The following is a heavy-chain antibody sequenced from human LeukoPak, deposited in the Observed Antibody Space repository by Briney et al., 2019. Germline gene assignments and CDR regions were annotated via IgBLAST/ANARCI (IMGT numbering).Heavy chain of an antibody. CDR3: ARRSYCYSTSCYGYWFDS. D-gene: IGHD2-2*01. J-gene: IGHJ5*01. CDR2: IYPGDSGT. V-gene: IGHV5-51*01. CDR1: GYSFTSYW. Sequence: GESLKISCKGSGYSFTSYWIGWVRQMPGKGLEWMGIIYPGDSGTRYSPSFQGQVTISADKSISTAYLQWSSLKASDTAMYYCARRSYCYSTSCYGYWFDSWGQGTLVTVSS.